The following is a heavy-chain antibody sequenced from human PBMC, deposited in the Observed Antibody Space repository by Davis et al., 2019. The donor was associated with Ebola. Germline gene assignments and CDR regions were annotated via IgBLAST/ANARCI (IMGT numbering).Heavy chain of an antibody. CDR2: IHYSGST. V-gene: IGHV4-61*01. D-gene: IGHD6-19*01. Sequence: PSETLSLTCTVSGGSVSSGSYYWSWIRQPPGKGLEWIGYIHYSGSTNYNPSLKSRVTISVDTSKNQFSLKLSSVTAADTAVYYCARDRGIAVAQLNWFDPWGQGTLVTVSS. J-gene: IGHJ5*02. CDR1: GGSVSSGSYY. CDR3: ARDRGIAVAQLNWFDP.